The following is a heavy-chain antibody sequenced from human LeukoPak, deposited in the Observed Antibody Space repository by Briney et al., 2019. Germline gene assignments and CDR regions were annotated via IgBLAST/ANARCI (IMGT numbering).Heavy chain of an antibody. D-gene: IGHD2-2*01. Sequence: PGGSLRLSCAASGFTFSTYWMSWVRQALGTGLEWVASIKQDGSEKSYVDSVKGRFTISRDNAKNSLYLQMSSLRAEDTAVYYCARGGYQLLWYWSQGTLVTVSS. J-gene: IGHJ4*02. CDR3: ARGGYQLLWY. CDR1: GFTFSTYW. CDR2: IKQDGSEK. V-gene: IGHV3-7*04.